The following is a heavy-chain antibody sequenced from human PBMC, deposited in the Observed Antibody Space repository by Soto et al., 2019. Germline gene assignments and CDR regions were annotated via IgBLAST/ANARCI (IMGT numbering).Heavy chain of an antibody. J-gene: IGHJ3*02. CDR2: IYWDDDK. Sequence: QITLKESGPTLVRPTQTLKLTCSFSGFSLSSSGVGVGWIRQPPGKALEWLALIYWDDDKRYSPSLKSRLTITKDTSKNQVVLRMTNMDPVDTATHYCAYLTTVSPGRAFDIWGQGTMVTVSS. D-gene: IGHD4-17*01. CDR3: AYLTTVSPGRAFDI. CDR1: GFSLSSSGVG. V-gene: IGHV2-5*02.